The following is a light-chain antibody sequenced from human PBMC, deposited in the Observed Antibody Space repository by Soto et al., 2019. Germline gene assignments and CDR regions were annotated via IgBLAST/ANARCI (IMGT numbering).Light chain of an antibody. CDR1: STDIGRYNY. J-gene: IGLJ3*02. CDR3: CSYTGSSTLGV. Sequence: QSALTQPASVSGSPGQSITISCTGTSTDIGRYNYVSWYQQHPGKAPKLIIYDVTTRPSGVSNRFSGSKSGNTASLTSSGLQAEDEADYYCCSYTGSSTLGVFGGGTKLTVL. CDR2: DVT. V-gene: IGLV2-14*03.